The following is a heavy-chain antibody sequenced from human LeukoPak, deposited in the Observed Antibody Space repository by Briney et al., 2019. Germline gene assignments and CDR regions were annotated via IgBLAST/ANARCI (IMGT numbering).Heavy chain of an antibody. D-gene: IGHD2-15*01. J-gene: IGHJ5*01. CDR3: ARGGLYCSGGSCSVWFDS. V-gene: IGHV4-34*01. Sequence: SETLSLTCAVYGGSFSGYYWSWIRQPPGKGLEWIGEINYSGSTNYNPSLKSRVTISVDTSKNQFSLKLSSVTAADTAVYYCARGGLYCSGGSCSVWFDSWGQGTLVSVSS. CDR1: GGSFSGYY. CDR2: INYSGST.